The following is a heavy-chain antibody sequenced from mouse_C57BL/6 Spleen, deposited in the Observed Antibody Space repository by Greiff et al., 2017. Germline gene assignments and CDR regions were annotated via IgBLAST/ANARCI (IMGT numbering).Heavy chain of an antibody. CDR3: ARGSYDYWYFDV. CDR2: IDPSDSET. V-gene: IGHV1-52*01. D-gene: IGHD2-3*01. J-gene: IGHJ1*03. Sequence: QVQLQQPGAELVRPGSSVKLSCKASGYTFTSYWMHWVKQRPIQGLEWIGNIDPSDSETHYNQKFKDKATLTVDKSSSTAYMQLSSLTSEDSAVYYCARGSYDYWYFDVWGTGTTVTVSS. CDR1: GYTFTSYW.